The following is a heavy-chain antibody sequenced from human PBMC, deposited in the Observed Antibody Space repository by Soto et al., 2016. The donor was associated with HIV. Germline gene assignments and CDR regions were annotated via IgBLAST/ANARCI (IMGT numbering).Heavy chain of an antibody. CDR1: GGSISSYY. CDR2: IYYSGST. CDR3: ARAFXIYNLDY. V-gene: IGHV4-59*01. J-gene: IGHJ4*03. D-gene: IGHD1-1*01. Sequence: QVQLQESGPGLVKPSETLSLTCTVSGGSISSYYWSWIRQPPGKGLEWIGYIYYSGSTNYNPSLKSRVTISVDTSKNQFSLKLSSVTAADTAVYYCARAFXIYNLDYVGPGTLVTVSS.